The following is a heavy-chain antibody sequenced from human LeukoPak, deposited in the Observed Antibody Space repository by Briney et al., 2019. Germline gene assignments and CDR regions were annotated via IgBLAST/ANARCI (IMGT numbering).Heavy chain of an antibody. V-gene: IGHV3-23*01. J-gene: IGHJ6*03. D-gene: IGHD6-19*01. Sequence: PGGSLRLSCAASGFTFSSYAMSWVRQAPGKGLEWVSAISGSGGSTYYADSVKGRFTISRDSSKNTLYLQMNSLRAEDTAVYYCAKRGSSGWDYYYMDVWGKGTTVTVSS. CDR3: AKRGSSGWDYYYMDV. CDR1: GFTFSSYA. CDR2: ISGSGGST.